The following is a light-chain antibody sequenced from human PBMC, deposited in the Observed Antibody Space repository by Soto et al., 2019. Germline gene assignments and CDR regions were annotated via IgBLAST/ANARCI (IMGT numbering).Light chain of an antibody. Sequence: DIQMTQSPSTLSAYVGDSVTITCRASQSISSWLAWYQQKPGKAPKLLIYKASSLESGVPSRFSGSQSGTEFTLTISSLQPDDFATYYCQQYNRYSRTFGQGTKLEIK. CDR2: KAS. CDR1: QSISSW. CDR3: QQYNRYSRT. J-gene: IGKJ2*01. V-gene: IGKV1-5*03.